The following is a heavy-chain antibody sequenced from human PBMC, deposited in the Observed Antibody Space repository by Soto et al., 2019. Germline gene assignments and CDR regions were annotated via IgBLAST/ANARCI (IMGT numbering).Heavy chain of an antibody. Sequence: GGSLRLSCAASGFTVSSNYMSWVRQAPGKGLEWVSVIYSGGSTYYADSVKGRFTISRDNSKNTLYLQMNSLRAEDTAVYYCAKDPVYGGNSEPYFQHWGQGTLVTVSS. CDR2: IYSGGST. CDR1: GFTVSSNY. CDR3: AKDPVYGGNSEPYFQH. J-gene: IGHJ1*01. D-gene: IGHD2-21*02. V-gene: IGHV3-53*01.